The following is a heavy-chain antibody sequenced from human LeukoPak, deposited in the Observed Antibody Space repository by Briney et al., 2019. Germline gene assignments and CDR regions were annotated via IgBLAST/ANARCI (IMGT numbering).Heavy chain of an antibody. CDR2: INPSGGST. D-gene: IGHD3-9*01. Sequence: ASVKVSCKASGYTFTSYYMHWVRQAPGQGLEWMGIINPSGGSTSYAQKFQGRVTMTRDTSTSTVYMELSSLRSEDTAVDYCARPQNYYDILTGYFHDAFDIWGQGTMVTVSS. V-gene: IGHV1-46*01. CDR1: GYTFTSYY. J-gene: IGHJ3*02. CDR3: ARPQNYYDILTGYFHDAFDI.